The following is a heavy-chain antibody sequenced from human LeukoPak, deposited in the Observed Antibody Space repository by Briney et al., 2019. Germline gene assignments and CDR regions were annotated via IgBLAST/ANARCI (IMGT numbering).Heavy chain of an antibody. V-gene: IGHV3-7*03. CDR2: IKPDGSQT. CDR3: VRSIDA. CDR1: GFTFISYW. J-gene: IGHJ5*02. Sequence: GGSLRLSWAASGFTFISYWMNWVRQAPGKGLEWVGNIKPDGSQTYYVDSVEGRFTISRDNAKNSVSLQLNSLRAEDTAVYFCVRSIDAWGQGTLVTVSS. D-gene: IGHD3-3*01.